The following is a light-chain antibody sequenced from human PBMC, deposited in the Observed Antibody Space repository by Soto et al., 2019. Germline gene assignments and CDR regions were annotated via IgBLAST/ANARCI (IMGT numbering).Light chain of an antibody. Sequence: QSALTQLPSVSAAPGQKVTISCSGSSSNIGNNYVSWYQQLPGKAPKLLIYENNKRPSGIPDRFSGSKSGTSATLGITGLQTGDEADYYCGTWDNSLSTGGWVFGGGTKVTVL. V-gene: IGLV1-51*02. J-gene: IGLJ3*02. CDR3: GTWDNSLSTGGWV. CDR1: SSNIGNNY. CDR2: ENN.